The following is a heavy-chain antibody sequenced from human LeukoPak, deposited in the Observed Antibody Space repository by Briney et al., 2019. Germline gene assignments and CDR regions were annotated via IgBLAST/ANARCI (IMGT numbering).Heavy chain of an antibody. J-gene: IGHJ4*02. V-gene: IGHV4-34*01. D-gene: IGHD3-22*01. CDR1: GGSFSGYY. CDR3: VTYYFDSSGPKKNY. Sequence: SETLSLTCAVYGGSFSGYYWSWIRQPPGKGLEWIGEINHSGGTNYNPSLKSRVTISVDTSKKQFSLKLSSVTAADTAVYYCVTYYFDSSGPKKNYWGQGTLVTVSS. CDR2: INHSGGT.